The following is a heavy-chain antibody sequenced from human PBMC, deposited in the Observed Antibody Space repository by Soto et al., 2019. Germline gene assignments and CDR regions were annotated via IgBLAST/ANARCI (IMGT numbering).Heavy chain of an antibody. Sequence: QVQLVESGGGVVQPGRSLRLSCAASGFTFSSYAMHWVRQAPGKGLEWVAVISYDGSNKYYADSVKGRFTISRDNSKNTLYLQMNSLRAEVTAVYYCARDTRYCSGGSCYSDWFDPWGQGTLVTVSS. J-gene: IGHJ5*02. CDR1: GFTFSSYA. CDR3: ARDTRYCSGGSCYSDWFDP. D-gene: IGHD2-15*01. CDR2: ISYDGSNK. V-gene: IGHV3-30-3*01.